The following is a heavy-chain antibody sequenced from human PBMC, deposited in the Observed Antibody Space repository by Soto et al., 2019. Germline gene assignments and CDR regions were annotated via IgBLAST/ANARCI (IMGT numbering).Heavy chain of an antibody. CDR2: MNPNSGNT. V-gene: IGHV1-8*01. CDR1: GYTFTSYD. D-gene: IGHD3-3*01. CDR3: ARMSDFWSGHAFDI. Sequence: GASVKVSCKASGYTFTSYDINWVRQATGQGLEWMGWMNPNSGNTGYAQKFQGRVTMTRNTSISTAYMELSSLRSEDTAVYYCARMSDFWSGHAFDIWGQGKIVTVPS. J-gene: IGHJ3*02.